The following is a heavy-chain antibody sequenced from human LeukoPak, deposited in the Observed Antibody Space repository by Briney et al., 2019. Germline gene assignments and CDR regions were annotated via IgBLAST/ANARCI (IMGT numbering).Heavy chain of an antibody. CDR3: AKVMVRGVIITSFDD. J-gene: IGHJ4*02. CDR2: ISGSGGST. Sequence: QPGGSLRFSCAASGFTFSNYAMSWVRQAPGKELEWVSSISGSGGSTYYADSVKGRFTISRDNSKSTLYLQMNSLRAEDAAVYYCAKVMVRGVIITSFDDWGQGTLVTVSS. V-gene: IGHV3-23*01. CDR1: GFTFSNYA. D-gene: IGHD3-10*01.